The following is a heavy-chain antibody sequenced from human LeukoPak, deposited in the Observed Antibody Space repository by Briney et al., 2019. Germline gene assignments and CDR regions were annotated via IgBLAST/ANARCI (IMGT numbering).Heavy chain of an antibody. D-gene: IGHD3-9*01. J-gene: IGHJ3*02. Sequence: GGSLRLSCAASGFTFSSYSMNWVRQAPGKELEWVSSISSSSSYIYYADSVKGRFTIPRDNAKNSLYLQMNSLRAEDTAVYYCAREGRYDAFDIWGQGTMVTVSS. V-gene: IGHV3-21*01. CDR2: ISSSSSYI. CDR3: AREGRYDAFDI. CDR1: GFTFSSYS.